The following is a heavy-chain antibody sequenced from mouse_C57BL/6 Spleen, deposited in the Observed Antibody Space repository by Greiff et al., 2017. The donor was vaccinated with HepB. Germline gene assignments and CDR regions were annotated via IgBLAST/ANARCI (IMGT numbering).Heavy chain of an antibody. D-gene: IGHD1-1*01. V-gene: IGHV6-3*01. Sequence: DVQLVESGGGLVQPGGSMKLSCVASGFTFSNYWMNWVRQSPEKGLEWVAQIRLKSDNYATHYAESVKGRFTISRDDSKSSVYLQMNNLRAEDTGIYYCTGEWLQFAYWGQGTLVTVSA. CDR1: GFTFSNYW. CDR2: IRLKSDNYAT. J-gene: IGHJ3*01. CDR3: TGEWLQFAY.